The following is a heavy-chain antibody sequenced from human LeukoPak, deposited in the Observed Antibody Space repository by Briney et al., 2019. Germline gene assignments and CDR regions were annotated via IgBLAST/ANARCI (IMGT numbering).Heavy chain of an antibody. CDR2: IWYDGSNK. Sequence: PGGSLRLSCAASGFTFSSYSMHWVRQAPGKGLEWVAVIWYDGSNKYYADSVKGRFTISRDNSKNTLYLQMNSLRAEDTAVYYCAREIGYSYGYIFYYYYGMDVWGQGTTVTVSS. CDR1: GFTFSSYS. CDR3: AREIGYSYGYIFYYYYGMDV. J-gene: IGHJ6*02. D-gene: IGHD5-18*01. V-gene: IGHV3-33*01.